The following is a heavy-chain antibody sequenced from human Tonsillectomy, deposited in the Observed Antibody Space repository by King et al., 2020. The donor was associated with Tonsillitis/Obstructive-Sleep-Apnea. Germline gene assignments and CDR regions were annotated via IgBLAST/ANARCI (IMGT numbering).Heavy chain of an antibody. D-gene: IGHD2-15*01. CDR2: IKQDGSEK. CDR3: ARDFTGYCSGGNCYSSGENY. CDR1: GFTFSNYW. J-gene: IGHJ4*02. Sequence: VQLVESGGGLVQPGGSLRLSCAASGFTFSNYWMTWVRQAPGKGLEWVANIKQDGSEKYYVESVKGRFTISRDNAKNSLYLQMNSLIPEDTAVYYCARDFTGYCSGGNCYSSGENYWGQGTLGTVSS. V-gene: IGHV3-7*01.